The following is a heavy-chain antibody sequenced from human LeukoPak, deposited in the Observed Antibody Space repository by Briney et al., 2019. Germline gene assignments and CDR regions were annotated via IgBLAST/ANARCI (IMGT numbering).Heavy chain of an antibody. J-gene: IGHJ5*02. V-gene: IGHV3-23*01. CDR1: GFTLSSYA. CDR2: ISVSGNT. CDR3: ARDYVSGSFGP. D-gene: IGHD3-10*01. Sequence: GGSLRLSCAASGFTLSSYAMSWVRQGPGKGLEWVSAISVSGNTYHADSVRGRFTISRDNSKNTLYLQMNSLRAEDTAVYYCARDYVSGSFGPWGQGTLVTVSS.